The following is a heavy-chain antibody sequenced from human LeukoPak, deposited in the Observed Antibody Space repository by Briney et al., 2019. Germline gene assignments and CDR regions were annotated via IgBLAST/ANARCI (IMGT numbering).Heavy chain of an antibody. CDR2: IYYSGST. Sequence: SETLSLTCNVSGGSISSGDYYWNWIRQPPGKGLEWIGYIYYSGSTYYNPSLKSRLTISVDTSKNQFPLKLSSVTAADTAVYYCASTYYYDSSGLWFDPWGQGTLVTVSS. CDR3: ASTYYYDSSGLWFDP. V-gene: IGHV4-30-4*02. J-gene: IGHJ5*02. CDR1: GGSISSGDYY. D-gene: IGHD3-22*01.